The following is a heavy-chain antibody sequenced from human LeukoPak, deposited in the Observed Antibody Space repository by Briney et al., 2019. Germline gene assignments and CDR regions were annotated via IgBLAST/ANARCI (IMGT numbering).Heavy chain of an antibody. CDR3: AKDNYNYYGSGSYYNFDY. CDR1: GFTFSDYW. D-gene: IGHD3-10*01. Sequence: HPGGSLRLSCAASGFTFSDYWIHWVRQAPGKGLEWVSAISGSGGSTYYADSVKGRFTISRDNSKNTLYLQMNSLRAEDTAVYYCAKDNYNYYGSGSYYNFDYWGQGTLVTVSS. CDR2: ISGSGGST. J-gene: IGHJ4*02. V-gene: IGHV3-23*01.